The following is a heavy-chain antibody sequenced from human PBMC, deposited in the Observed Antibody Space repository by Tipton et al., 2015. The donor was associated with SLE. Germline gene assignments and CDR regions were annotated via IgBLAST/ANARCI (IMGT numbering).Heavy chain of an antibody. V-gene: IGHV4-39*01. CDR1: GGSISSSSYY. J-gene: IGHJ5*02. D-gene: IGHD2-2*01. CDR3: VVPATSIYFDP. CDR2: VYHSGNT. Sequence: TLSLTCTVSGGSISSSSYYWAWIRQSPGKGLEYIGTVYHSGNTLYTPSLQSRATISLDPSMNQFSLKLTSATAADTAIYYCVVPATSIYFDPWGPGTLVTVSS.